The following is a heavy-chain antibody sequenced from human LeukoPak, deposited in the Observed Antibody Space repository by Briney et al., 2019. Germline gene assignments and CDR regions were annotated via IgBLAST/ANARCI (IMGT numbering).Heavy chain of an antibody. CDR1: GGSISSSSYY. D-gene: IGHD4-17*01. Sequence: PSETLSLTCTVSGGSISSSSYYWGWIRQPPGKGLEWIGYIYYSGSTNYNPSLKSRVTISVDTSKNQFSLKLSSVTAADTAVYYCASGDRPGSDYGDYIPGFDYWGQGTLVTVSS. V-gene: IGHV4-61*05. CDR2: IYYSGST. CDR3: ASGDRPGSDYGDYIPGFDY. J-gene: IGHJ4*02.